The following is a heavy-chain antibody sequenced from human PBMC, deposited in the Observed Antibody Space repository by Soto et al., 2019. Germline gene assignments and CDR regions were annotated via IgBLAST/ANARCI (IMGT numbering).Heavy chain of an antibody. CDR3: ARTRMFTYYYGMDV. Sequence: QVQLVESGGGVVQPGRSLRLSCAASEFTFSDYAMHWVRQAPGKGLECVAVISYDGSIKHYADFVKGRFTMSRDNSKNTLYLQMTSLRAEHAAVYYCARTRMFTYYYGMDVWGQGTTVTVSS. CDR1: EFTFSDYA. J-gene: IGHJ6*02. D-gene: IGHD3-10*02. CDR2: ISYDGSIK. V-gene: IGHV3-30-3*01.